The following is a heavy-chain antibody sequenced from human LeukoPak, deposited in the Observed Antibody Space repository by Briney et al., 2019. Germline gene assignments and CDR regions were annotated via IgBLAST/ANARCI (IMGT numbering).Heavy chain of an antibody. D-gene: IGHD3-10*01. CDR2: IYYSGST. CDR3: ARVGLWFGDPMEFDP. J-gene: IGHJ5*02. V-gene: IGHV4-59*11. Sequence: SETLSLTCTVSGGSISSHYWSWIRQPPGKGLEWIGYIYYSGSTNYNPSLKSRVTISVDTSKNQFSLKLSSVTAADTAEYYCARVGLWFGDPMEFDPWGQGTLVTVSS. CDR1: GGSISSHY.